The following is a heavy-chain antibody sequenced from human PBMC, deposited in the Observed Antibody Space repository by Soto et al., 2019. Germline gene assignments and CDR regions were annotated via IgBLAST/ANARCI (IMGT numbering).Heavy chain of an antibody. J-gene: IGHJ4*02. V-gene: IGHV1-69*13. D-gene: IGHD5-12*01. CDR1: GXTFSSYA. CDR3: ARGWVEMATIIHFDY. Sequence: ASVKVSCKASGXTFSSYAISWVRQAPGQGLEWMGGIIPIFGTANYAQKFQGRVTITADESTSTAYMELSSLRSEDTAVYYCARGWVEMATIIHFDYWGQGTLVTVSS. CDR2: IIPIFGTA.